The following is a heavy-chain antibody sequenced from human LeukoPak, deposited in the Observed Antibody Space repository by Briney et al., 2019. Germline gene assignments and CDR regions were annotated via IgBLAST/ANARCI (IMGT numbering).Heavy chain of an antibody. CDR2: IYYSGST. D-gene: IGHD6-13*01. CDR3: TRHGSIATGAFTH. V-gene: IGHV4-39*01. CDR1: GGSISSSSYY. Sequence: SETLSLTCTVSGGSISSSSYYWGWIRQPPGKGLEWIGSIYYSGSTYYNPSLKSRVTISVDTSKNQFSLKLGSVTAADTAVYYCTRHGSIATGAFTHWGQGTLVTVSS. J-gene: IGHJ4*02.